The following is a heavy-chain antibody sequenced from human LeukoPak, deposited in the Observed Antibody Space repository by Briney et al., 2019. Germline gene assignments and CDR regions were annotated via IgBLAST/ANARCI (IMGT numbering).Heavy chain of an antibody. J-gene: IGHJ4*02. CDR2: IWYDGSNK. Sequence: GGPLTPSLPASGLTLGSYASHWFPQPPAKGREWGAVIWYDGSNKYYADSVKGRFTISRDNSKNTLYLQMNSLRAEDTAVYYCAKDMSAYYYDSSGSDYWGQGTLVTVSS. V-gene: IGHV3-33*06. CDR1: GLTLGSYA. CDR3: AKDMSAYYYDSSGSDY. D-gene: IGHD3-22*01.